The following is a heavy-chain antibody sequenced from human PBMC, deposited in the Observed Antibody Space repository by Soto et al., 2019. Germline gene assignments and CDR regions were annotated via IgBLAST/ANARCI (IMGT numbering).Heavy chain of an antibody. V-gene: IGHV3-30-3*01. CDR1: GFTFSSYA. CDR2: ISDDGSNK. Sequence: QVQLVESGGGVVQPGRSLRLSCAASGFTFSSYAMHWVRQAPGKGLEWVAVISDDGSNKYYADSVKGRFTISRDNSKNTLYLQMNSLRAEDTAVYYCARDPYSSSFWFDPWGQGTLVTVSS. CDR3: ARDPYSSSFWFDP. D-gene: IGHD6-6*01. J-gene: IGHJ5*02.